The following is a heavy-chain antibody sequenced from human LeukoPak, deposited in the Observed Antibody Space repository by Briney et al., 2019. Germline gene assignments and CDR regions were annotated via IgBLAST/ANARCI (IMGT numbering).Heavy chain of an antibody. V-gene: IGHV4-59*01. CDR2: IYYSGNT. CDR3: ARPTGSGWYYFDY. CDR1: GGSISNYY. J-gene: IGHJ4*02. D-gene: IGHD6-19*01. Sequence: PSETLSLTCTVSGGSISNYYWSWLRQPPGKGLEWVGYIYYSGNTNYNPSLKSRVTISVDASKNQFSLRLSSVTAADTAVYYCARPTGSGWYYFDYWGQGTLVTVSS.